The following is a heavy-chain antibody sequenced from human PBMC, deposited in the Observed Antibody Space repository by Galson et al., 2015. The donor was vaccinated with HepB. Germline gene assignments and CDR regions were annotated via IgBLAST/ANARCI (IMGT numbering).Heavy chain of an antibody. CDR2: INPNSGGT. CDR1: GYTFTGYY. D-gene: IGHD2-15*01. J-gene: IGHJ4*02. Sequence: SVKVSCKASGYTFTGYYMHWVRQAPGQGLEWMGWINPNSGGTNYAQKFQGRVTMTRDTSISTAYMELSRLRSDDTAVYYCARGAFWEYCSGGSCYLLVYWGQGTLVTVSS. V-gene: IGHV1-2*02. CDR3: ARGAFWEYCSGGSCYLLVY.